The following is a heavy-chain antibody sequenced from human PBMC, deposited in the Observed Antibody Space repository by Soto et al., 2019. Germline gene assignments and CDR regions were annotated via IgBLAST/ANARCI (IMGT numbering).Heavy chain of an antibody. CDR1: GYTLTELS. Sequence: QVQLVQSGAEVKKPGASVKVSCKVSGYTLTELSMHWVRQAPGKGLEWMGGFDPEDGDTIYAQKFQGRVTMTEDTSTDTAYMELSRLRSEDTAVYYCATVATYYYGPGRCYGMDVWGQGPTVTVSS. D-gene: IGHD3-10*01. CDR3: ATVATYYYGPGRCYGMDV. V-gene: IGHV1-24*01. J-gene: IGHJ6*02. CDR2: FDPEDGDT.